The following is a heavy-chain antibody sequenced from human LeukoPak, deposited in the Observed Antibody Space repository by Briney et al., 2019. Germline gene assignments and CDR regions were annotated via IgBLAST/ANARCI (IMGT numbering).Heavy chain of an antibody. V-gene: IGHV4-38-2*02. D-gene: IGHD3-16*01. Sequence: PSETLSLTCTVSGYSISSGYYWGWIRQPPGKGLEWIGSIYHSGSTYYNPSLKSRVTISVDTSKNQFSLKLSSVTAADTAVYYCARGSLCGGWYFDLWGRGTLVTVSS. CDR1: GYSISSGYY. CDR2: IYHSGST. J-gene: IGHJ2*01. CDR3: ARGSLCGGWYFDL.